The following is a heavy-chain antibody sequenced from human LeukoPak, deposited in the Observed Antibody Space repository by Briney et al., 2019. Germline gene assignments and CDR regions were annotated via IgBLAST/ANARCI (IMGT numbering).Heavy chain of an antibody. Sequence: GGSLRLSCVTSGFTFSTYAMNWVRQAPGKGLEWVSYISSSSSTIYYADSVKGRFTISRDNAKNSLYLQMNSLRAEDTAVYYCARAAAEGHDYWGQGTLVTVSS. V-gene: IGHV3-48*01. J-gene: IGHJ4*02. CDR2: ISSSSSTI. CDR1: GFTFSTYA. CDR3: ARAAAEGHDY. D-gene: IGHD6-13*01.